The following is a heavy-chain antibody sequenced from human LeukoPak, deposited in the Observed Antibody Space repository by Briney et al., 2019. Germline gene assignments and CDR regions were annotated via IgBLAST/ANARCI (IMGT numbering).Heavy chain of an antibody. D-gene: IGHD3-22*01. CDR3: ARHMTVTYDAFDI. CDR2: IYYSGRT. J-gene: IGHJ3*02. CDR1: GGSISIYY. V-gene: IGHV4-59*08. Sequence: SETLSLTCTVSGGSISIYYWSWIRQPPGKGLEWIGYIYYSGRTSYNPSLKSRVTISVDTSKNQFSLKLSSVTAADTAVYHCARHMTVTYDAFDIWGQGTMVTVSS.